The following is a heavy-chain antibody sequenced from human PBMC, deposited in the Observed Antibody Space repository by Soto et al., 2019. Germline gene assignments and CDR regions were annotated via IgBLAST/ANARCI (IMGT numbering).Heavy chain of an antibody. Sequence: QIHLVQSGGEVKKPGASVKVSCKTSGYTFTTYGISWVRQAPGQGLEWMEWITPFNDNTNYAQNLQGRVTMTTDTYTNTAYWELRSLTYDDTAVYYCARTDKCDYVNPLDNCGQGTIVTVSS. D-gene: IGHD4-17*01. J-gene: IGHJ4*02. V-gene: IGHV1-18*01. CDR3: ARTDKCDYVNPLDN. CDR1: GYTFTTYG. CDR2: ITPFNDNT.